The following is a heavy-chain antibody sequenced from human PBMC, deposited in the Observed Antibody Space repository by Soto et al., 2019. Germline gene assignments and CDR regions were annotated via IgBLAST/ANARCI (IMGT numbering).Heavy chain of an antibody. Sequence: QVNLVESGGGVVQPGRSLRLSCAASGFIFSTYGMHWVRQAPGKGLEWVAVISYDGSNKYYADSVKGRFTISRDKSQNTVNLQMNSLRGEDTAVYYCAKDGKVSGSGTYHIDYWDQGTLVTVSS. CDR2: ISYDGSNK. CDR3: AKDGKVSGSGTYHIDY. D-gene: IGHD3-10*01. V-gene: IGHV3-30*18. CDR1: GFIFSTYG. J-gene: IGHJ4*02.